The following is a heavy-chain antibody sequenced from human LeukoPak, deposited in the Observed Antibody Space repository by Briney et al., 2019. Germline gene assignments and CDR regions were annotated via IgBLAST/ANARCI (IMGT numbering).Heavy chain of an antibody. CDR1: GGSFSGYY. CDR2: INHSGST. Sequence: SETLSLTCAVYGGSFSGYYWSWIRQPPGKGLEWIGEINHSGSTNYNPSLKSRVTISVDTSKNQFSLKLSSVTAADTAVYYCASPLRGAFYHWGQGTLVTVSS. J-gene: IGHJ5*02. V-gene: IGHV4-34*01. D-gene: IGHD3-10*01. CDR3: ASPLRGAFYH.